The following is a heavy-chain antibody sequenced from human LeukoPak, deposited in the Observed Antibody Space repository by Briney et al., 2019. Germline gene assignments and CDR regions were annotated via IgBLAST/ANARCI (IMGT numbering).Heavy chain of an antibody. V-gene: IGHV4-4*07. CDR1: GGSISSYY. Sequence: PSETLSLTCTVSGGSISSYYWSWIRQPAGKGLEWIGRIYTSGSTNYNPSLKSRVTMSVDTSKNQFSLKLSSVTAADTAVYYCARGHYYDSSEPFDYWGQGTLVTVSS. J-gene: IGHJ4*02. D-gene: IGHD3-22*01. CDR3: ARGHYYDSSEPFDY. CDR2: IYTSGST.